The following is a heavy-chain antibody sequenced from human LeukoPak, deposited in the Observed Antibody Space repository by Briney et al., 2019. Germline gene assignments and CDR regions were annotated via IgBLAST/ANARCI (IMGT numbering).Heavy chain of an antibody. Sequence: ASVKVSCKASGYTFTGYYMHWVRQAPGQGLEWMGWISPNSGGTNYAQKFQGWVTMTRDTSISTAYMELSRLRSDDTAVYYCARSIIVVVPADDYGMDVWGKGTTVTVSS. CDR1: GYTFTGYY. V-gene: IGHV1-2*04. J-gene: IGHJ6*04. D-gene: IGHD2-2*01. CDR2: ISPNSGGT. CDR3: ARSIIVVVPADDYGMDV.